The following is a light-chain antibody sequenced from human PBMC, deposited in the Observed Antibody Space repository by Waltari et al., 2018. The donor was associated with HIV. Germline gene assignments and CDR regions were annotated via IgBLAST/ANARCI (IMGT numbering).Light chain of an antibody. CDR3: NSRDDSGHWF. CDR2: GEN. J-gene: IGLJ3*02. Sequence: SSELAQDPAVSVALGQTVRITCPGDSVRSYYASWYQQKPGQAPVLVIYGENNRPSGIPDRFSGSRSGNTASLTIAGAQVEDEADYYCNSRDDSGHWFFGGGTKVTVL. V-gene: IGLV3-19*01. CDR1: SVRSYY.